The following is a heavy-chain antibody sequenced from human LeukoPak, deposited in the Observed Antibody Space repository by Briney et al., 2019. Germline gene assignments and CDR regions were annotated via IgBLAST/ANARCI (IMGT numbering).Heavy chain of an antibody. J-gene: IGHJ4*02. CDR1: GFTFSSYS. D-gene: IGHD1-20*01. CDR2: ISSSSSYI. V-gene: IGHV3-21*04. CDR3: ARRRYNWNAIDY. Sequence: GGSLRLSCAASGFTFSSYSMNWVRQAPGKGLEWVSSISSSSSYIYYADSVKGRFTISRDNAKNSLYLQMNSLRAEDTAVYYCARRRYNWNAIDYWGQGTLVTVSS.